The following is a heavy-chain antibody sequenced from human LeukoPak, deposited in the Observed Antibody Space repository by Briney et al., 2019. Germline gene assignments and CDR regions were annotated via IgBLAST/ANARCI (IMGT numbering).Heavy chain of an antibody. Sequence: GGSLRLSCAVSGLTFSTYWMSWVRQAPGQGLEWVANVKHDGSEKYYVDSVKGRFTISRDNAKNSLFLQMNSLRDEDTAVYYCASRNYYDSSGYYYYYFDYWGQGILVTVSS. CDR3: ASRNYYDSSGYYYYYFDY. J-gene: IGHJ4*02. CDR1: GLTFSTYW. D-gene: IGHD3-22*01. V-gene: IGHV3-7*03. CDR2: VKHDGSEK.